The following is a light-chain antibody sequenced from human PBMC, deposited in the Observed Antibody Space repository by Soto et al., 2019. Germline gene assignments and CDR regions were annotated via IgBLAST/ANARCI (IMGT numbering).Light chain of an antibody. CDR1: SSDVGGSNH. V-gene: IGLV2-14*01. J-gene: IGLJ1*01. CDR3: CSFTSTSTYV. Sequence: QSVLTQPASVSASPGQSITISCTGTSSDVGGSNHVSWHHQHPGKAPKLIIYDVTNRPSGVSPRFSGSKSGNTASLTISGLQAEDEADYYCCSFTSTSTYVFGTGTKLTVL. CDR2: DVT.